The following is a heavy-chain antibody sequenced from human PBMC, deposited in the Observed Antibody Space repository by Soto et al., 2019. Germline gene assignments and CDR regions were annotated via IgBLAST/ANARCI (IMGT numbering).Heavy chain of an antibody. J-gene: IGHJ4*02. V-gene: IGHV3-23*01. CDR1: DFTLDGPG. Sequence: GGSLRLSWAASDFTLDGPGMSCLRQAPGKGPEWVSTISPEGFNTHYADSVRGRFTISRDNSRNTVDLHMSSLRAEDTAIYYCVSWVSAHFDYWGQGTPVNV. D-gene: IGHD2-8*01. CDR2: ISPEGFNT. CDR3: VSWVSAHFDY.